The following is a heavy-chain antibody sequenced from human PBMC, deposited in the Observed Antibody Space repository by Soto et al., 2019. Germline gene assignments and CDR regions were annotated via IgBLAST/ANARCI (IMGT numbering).Heavy chain of an antibody. CDR1: GGSFSTYA. CDR3: ARGSGQGTDAFDI. V-gene: IGHV1-69*01. J-gene: IGHJ3*02. Sequence: QVQLVRSGAEVKKPGSSVKVTCKASGGSFSTYAISWVRQAPGQGLEWMGGIIPFVGRADYAQRFHGRVTITADGSTTTVYMDLSSLRSEDTAVYYCARGSGQGTDAFDIWGQGTMVTVFS. CDR2: IIPFVGRA. D-gene: IGHD6-25*01.